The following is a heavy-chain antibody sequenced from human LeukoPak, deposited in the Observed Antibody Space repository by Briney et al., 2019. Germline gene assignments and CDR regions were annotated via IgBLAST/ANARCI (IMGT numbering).Heavy chain of an antibody. Sequence: GGSLRLSCATSGWSVSSNYMSWIRQAPGKGLEWVSVIYNGASTYYADSVKGRFTISRDNSKNTLYLHMNSLRDEDTAVYYCARVYRDYYFDSWGQGTLVTVSS. CDR3: ARVYRDYYFDS. CDR1: GWSVSSNY. J-gene: IGHJ4*02. D-gene: IGHD4-17*01. V-gene: IGHV3-53*01. CDR2: IYNGAST.